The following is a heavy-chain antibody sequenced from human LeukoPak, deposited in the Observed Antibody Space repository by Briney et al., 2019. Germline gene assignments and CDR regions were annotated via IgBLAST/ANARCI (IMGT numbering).Heavy chain of an antibody. CDR3: ARETYRPRYYDFWSGYWNPAYYYYYMDV. J-gene: IGHJ6*03. V-gene: IGHV3-48*01. D-gene: IGHD3-3*01. CDR2: ISSSSSTI. Sequence: PGGSLRLSCAASGFTFSSYSMNWVRQAPGKGLEWVSYISSSSSTIYYADSVKGRFTISRDNAKNSLYLQMNSLRAEDTAVYYCARETYRPRYYDFWSGYWNPAYYYYYMDVWGKGTTVTVSS. CDR1: GFTFSSYS.